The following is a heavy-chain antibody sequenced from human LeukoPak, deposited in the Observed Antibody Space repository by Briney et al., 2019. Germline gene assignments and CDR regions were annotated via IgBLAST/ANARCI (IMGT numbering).Heavy chain of an antibody. D-gene: IGHD3-3*01. CDR1: GGSFSDYS. Sequence: SETLSLTCAVYGGSFSDYSWSWIRQPPGKGLEWIGEINHSGDTNYNSSLKSRVTISVDTSRNQFYLKLSSVTAADTAVYYCARGPPVKIFGVIISHRNYYMDVWGKGTTVTVSS. CDR3: ARGPPVKIFGVIISHRNYYMDV. J-gene: IGHJ6*03. CDR2: INHSGDT. V-gene: IGHV4-34*01.